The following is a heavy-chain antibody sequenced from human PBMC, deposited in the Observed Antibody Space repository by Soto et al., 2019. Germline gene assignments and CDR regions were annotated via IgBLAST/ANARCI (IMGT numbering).Heavy chain of an antibody. CDR1: GFTFDDYA. Sequence: EVQLVESGGGLVQPGRSLRLSCAASGFTFDDYAMHWVRQAPGKGLEWVSGISWNSGSIGYADSVKGRFTISRDNAKNSLYLQMNSLRAEDTALYYCATDSSGGAGGTDYWGQGTLVTVSS. CDR3: ATDSSGGAGGTDY. V-gene: IGHV3-9*01. D-gene: IGHD6-19*01. CDR2: ISWNSGSI. J-gene: IGHJ4*02.